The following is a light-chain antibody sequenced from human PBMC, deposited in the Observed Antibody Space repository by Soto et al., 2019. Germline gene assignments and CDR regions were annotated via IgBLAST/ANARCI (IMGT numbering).Light chain of an antibody. CDR3: QQYYSTLWM. J-gene: IGKJ1*01. CDR1: QSVLYSSNNKNY. Sequence: DIVMTQSPDSLAVSLGERATINCKSSQSVLYSSNNKNYLAWYQQKPGQPPKLLIYWASTRESGVPDRFSGSGSGTDFTLTISSMQAEDVAVYYCQQYYSTLWMFGQGTKVDIK. CDR2: WAS. V-gene: IGKV4-1*01.